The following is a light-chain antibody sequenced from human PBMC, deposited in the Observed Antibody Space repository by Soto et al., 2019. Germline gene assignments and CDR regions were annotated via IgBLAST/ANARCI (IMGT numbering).Light chain of an antibody. V-gene: IGKV3-20*01. CDR1: QSVTSTY. J-gene: IGKJ4*01. CDR2: GGS. CDR3: QQYGSSPVT. Sequence: ELVLTQSPGTLSLSPGERATLSCRASQSVTSTYLAWYQQRPGQAPRLLIYGGSSRATGIPDRFSGSGSGTDFTLTISRLEPEDFAVYYCQQYGSSPVTFGGGTKVDIK.